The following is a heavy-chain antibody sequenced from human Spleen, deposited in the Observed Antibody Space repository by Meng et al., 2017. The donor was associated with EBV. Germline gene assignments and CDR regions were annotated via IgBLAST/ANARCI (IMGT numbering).Heavy chain of an antibody. D-gene: IGHD3-22*01. CDR2: VNHNGNT. J-gene: IGHJ4*02. CDR3: ARGSYYYDGDALGAY. Sequence: QVQLQQWCAGLLKPSESLSRTCAGYGGPVSGWYWTRIRQPPRKGLEWIGEVNHNGNTNYNPSLKSRVTISVDTSENQFSLKLSSVTAADTAVYYCARGSYYYDGDALGAYWGQGTLVTVSS. V-gene: IGHV4-34*01. CDR1: GGPVSGWY.